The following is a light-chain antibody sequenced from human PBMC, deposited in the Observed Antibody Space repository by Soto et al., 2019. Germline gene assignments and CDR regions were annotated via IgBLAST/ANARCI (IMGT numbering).Light chain of an antibody. CDR1: QSVSST. J-gene: IGKJ5*01. CDR2: GAS. Sequence: EIVLTKSPAPLSGSPGARASLSCRASQSVSSTLAWSQQKPGQAPRLLIYGASTRATGIPARFSGSGSGTDFTLTISSLEPEDFAVYYCQQRSNWPPITFGQGTRLEIK. CDR3: QQRSNWPPIT. V-gene: IGKV3-11*01.